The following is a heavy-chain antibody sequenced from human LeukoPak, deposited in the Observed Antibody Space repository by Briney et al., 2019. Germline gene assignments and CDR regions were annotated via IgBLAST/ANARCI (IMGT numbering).Heavy chain of an antibody. CDR3: ARDMTTVTTSFFDY. D-gene: IGHD4-17*01. CDR2: ISSSSTI. CDR1: GFTFSSYS. V-gene: IGHV3-48*01. Sequence: GGSLRLSCAASGFTFSSYSMNWVRQPPGKGLEWVSYISSSSTIYYADSVKGRFTISRDNAKNSLYQQMNSLRAEDTAVYYCARDMTTVTTSFFDYWGQGTLVTVSS. J-gene: IGHJ4*02.